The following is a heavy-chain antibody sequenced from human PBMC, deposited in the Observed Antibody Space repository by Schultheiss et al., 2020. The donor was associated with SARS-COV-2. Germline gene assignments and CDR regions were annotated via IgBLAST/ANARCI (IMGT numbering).Heavy chain of an antibody. D-gene: IGHD3-10*01. Sequence: SETLSLTCAVYGGSFSSYYWSWIRQHPGKGLEWIGRIYTSGSTNYNPSLKSRVTISVDTSKNQFSLKLSSVTAADTAVYYCARSYPSAMVRGASRWFDPWGQGTLVTVSS. CDR2: IYTSGST. V-gene: IGHV4-4*08. CDR3: ARSYPSAMVRGASRWFDP. J-gene: IGHJ5*02. CDR1: GGSFSSYY.